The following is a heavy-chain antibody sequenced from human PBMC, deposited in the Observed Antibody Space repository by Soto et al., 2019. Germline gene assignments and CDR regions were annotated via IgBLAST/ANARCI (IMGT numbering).Heavy chain of an antibody. CDR2: ISYDGSNK. Sequence: GSLRLSCVASGFTFSSYGMHWVRQAPGKGLEWVAVISYDGSNKYYADSVKGRFTISRDNSKNTLYLQMNSLRAEDTAVYYCAKDRIRGILGSWGQGTLVTVSS. CDR1: GFTFSSYG. D-gene: IGHD1-26*01. J-gene: IGHJ5*02. CDR3: AKDRIRGILGS. V-gene: IGHV3-30*18.